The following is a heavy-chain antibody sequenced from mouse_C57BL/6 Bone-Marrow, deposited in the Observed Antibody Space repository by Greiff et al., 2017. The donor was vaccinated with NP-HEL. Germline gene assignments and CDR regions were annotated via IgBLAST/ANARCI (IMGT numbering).Heavy chain of an antibody. CDR3: ARLLRWFAY. V-gene: IGHV1-55*01. J-gene: IGHJ3*01. Sequence: QVQLQQPGAELVKPGASVKMSCKASGYTFTSYWITWVKQRPGQGLEWIGDIYPGSGSTNYNEKFKSKATLTVDTPSSTAYMQLSSLTSEDSAVYYCARLLRWFAYWGQGTLVTVSA. D-gene: IGHD1-1*01. CDR1: GYTFTSYW. CDR2: IYPGSGST.